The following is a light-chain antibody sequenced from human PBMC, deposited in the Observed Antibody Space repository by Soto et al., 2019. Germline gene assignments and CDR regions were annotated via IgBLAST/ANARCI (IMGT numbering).Light chain of an antibody. CDR2: GTS. V-gene: IGKV3-20*01. Sequence: EIVLTQSPGTLSSSPGERVTLSCRASQSISSTYFAWYQQKGGQAPRLLIYGTSYRATGVPDRFSGSGSGSDFTLTISRLEPDDFAVYFCHHYGSLTWTFGQGTKVDIK. J-gene: IGKJ1*01. CDR1: QSISSTY. CDR3: HHYGSLTWT.